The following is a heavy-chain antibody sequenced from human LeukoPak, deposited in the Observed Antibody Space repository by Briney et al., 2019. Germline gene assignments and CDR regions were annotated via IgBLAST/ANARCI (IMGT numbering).Heavy chain of an antibody. D-gene: IGHD3-22*01. J-gene: IGHJ4*02. Sequence: PGGSLRLSCAASGFIVSANSVTWVRQAPGKGLEWVSVIGGGVVGSTFSTDSVKGRFTISRDSSKNTLYLQMNSLRAEDTAVYYCAKGSFYDRSGYNDYWGQGTLVTVSS. V-gene: IGHV3-23*01. CDR1: GFIVSANS. CDR3: AKGSFYDRSGYNDY. CDR2: IGGGVVGST.